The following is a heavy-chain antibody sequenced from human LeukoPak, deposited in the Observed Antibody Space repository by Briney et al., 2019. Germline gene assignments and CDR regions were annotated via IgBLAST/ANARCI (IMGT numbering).Heavy chain of an antibody. D-gene: IGHD6-13*01. CDR1: GFNFSNYA. CDR2: IRGSGGTT. J-gene: IGHJ4*02. Sequence: GGSLRLSCTASGFNFSNYAMSWVGQAPGKGVEWVSAIRGSGGTTYYADSVKGRFTISRDNSKNTLYLQMNSLRAEDTAVYYCAKVLGRVIAAAAYGYWGQGTLVTVSS. CDR3: AKVLGRVIAAAAYGY. V-gene: IGHV3-23*01.